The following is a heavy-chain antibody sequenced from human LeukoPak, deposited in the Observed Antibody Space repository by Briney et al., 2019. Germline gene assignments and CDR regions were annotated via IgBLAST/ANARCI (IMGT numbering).Heavy chain of an antibody. V-gene: IGHV3-11*05. CDR2: ISSSSSFT. CDR3: ARDIVATQNWFDP. J-gene: IGHJ5*02. CDR1: GFTFSDYY. D-gene: IGHD5-12*01. Sequence: GGSLRLPCAASGFTFSDYYMSWIRQAPGKGLEWISYISSSSSFTNYADSVKGRFTISRDNAKNSLYLQMSSLRVEDTAVYYCARDIVATQNWFDPWGQGTLVTVSS.